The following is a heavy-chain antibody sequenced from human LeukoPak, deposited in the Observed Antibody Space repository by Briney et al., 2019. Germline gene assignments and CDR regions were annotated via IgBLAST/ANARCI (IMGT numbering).Heavy chain of an antibody. CDR2: IYYSGST. Sequence: SETLSLTCTVSGGSISSSSYYWGWIRQPPGKGLEWIGSIYYSGSTNYNPSLKSRVTISVDTSKNQFSLKLTSVTAADTAVYYCARTAEGGYTYGYFYYYYMDVWGKGTTVTISS. CDR3: ARTAEGGYTYGYFYYYYMDV. CDR1: GGSISSSSYY. V-gene: IGHV4-39*07. D-gene: IGHD5-18*01. J-gene: IGHJ6*03.